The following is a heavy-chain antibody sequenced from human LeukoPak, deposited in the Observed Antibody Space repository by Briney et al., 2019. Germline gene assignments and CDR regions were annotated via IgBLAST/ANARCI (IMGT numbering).Heavy chain of an antibody. D-gene: IGHD2-15*01. V-gene: IGHV1-2*04. Sequence: GASVKVSCKASGYTFTGYYMHWVRQAPRQGLEWTGWINPNSGGTNYAQKFQGWVTMTRDTSISTAYMELSRLRSDDTAVYYCARGVSGGSVLGYWGQGTLVTVSS. CDR1: GYTFTGYY. J-gene: IGHJ4*02. CDR2: INPNSGGT. CDR3: ARGVSGGSVLGY.